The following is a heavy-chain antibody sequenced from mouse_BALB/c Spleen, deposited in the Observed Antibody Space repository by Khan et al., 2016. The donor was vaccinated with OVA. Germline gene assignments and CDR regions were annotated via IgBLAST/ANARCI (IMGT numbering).Heavy chain of an antibody. CDR3: SRAYYANYREAMDY. CDR2: IWGDGST. D-gene: IGHD2-1*01. J-gene: IGHJ4*01. Sequence: QVQLKESGPGLVAPSQSLSITCTVSGFSLTGYGVNWVRQPPGKGLEWLGMIWGDGSTDSNSGIKYRLIIIKDNSKSQVFLKLNSLQTDDKARYYWSRAYYANYREAMDYWGQGNSVTVSS. V-gene: IGHV2-6-7*01. CDR1: GFSLTGYG.